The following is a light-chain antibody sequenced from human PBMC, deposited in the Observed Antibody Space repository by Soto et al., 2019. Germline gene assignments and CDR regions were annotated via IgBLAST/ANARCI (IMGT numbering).Light chain of an antibody. CDR1: SSNIGSNY. CDR3: SAWDDSLSGPV. J-gene: IGLJ3*02. Sequence: QLVLTQPPSASGTPGHRVTISCSGSSSNIGSNYVYWYRQLPGTAPNVLIYRNDERPSGVPDRFSGSKSGSSASLAISGLRSEDEADYYCSAWDDSLSGPVFGRGTKLTVL. CDR2: RND. V-gene: IGLV1-47*01.